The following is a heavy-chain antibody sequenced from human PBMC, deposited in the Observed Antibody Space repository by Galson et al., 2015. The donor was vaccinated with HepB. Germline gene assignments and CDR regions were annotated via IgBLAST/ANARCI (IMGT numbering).Heavy chain of an antibody. J-gene: IGHJ3*02. Sequence: SLRLSCAASGFTFSSYWMSWIRQAPGKGLEWVSYISSSSSYTNYADSVKGRFTISRDNAKNSLYLQMNSLRAEDTAVYYCARALREFVAVAGTFAFDILGQGTMVTVSS. CDR1: GFTFSSYW. CDR3: ARALREFVAVAGTFAFDI. V-gene: IGHV3-11*06. CDR2: ISSSSSYT. D-gene: IGHD6-19*01.